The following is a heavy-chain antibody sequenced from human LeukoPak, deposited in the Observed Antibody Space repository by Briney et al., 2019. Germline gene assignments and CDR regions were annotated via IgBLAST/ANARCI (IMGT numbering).Heavy chain of an antibody. CDR2: IIPIFGTA. CDR1: GGTFSSYA. Sequence: SVKVSCKASGGTFSSYAISWVRQAPGQGLEWMGGIIPIFGTANYAQKFQGRVTVTADESTSTAYMELSSLRSEDTAVYYCARSSRSEGDYCYWGQGTLVTVSS. V-gene: IGHV1-69*13. D-gene: IGHD4-17*01. J-gene: IGHJ4*02. CDR3: ARSSRSEGDYCY.